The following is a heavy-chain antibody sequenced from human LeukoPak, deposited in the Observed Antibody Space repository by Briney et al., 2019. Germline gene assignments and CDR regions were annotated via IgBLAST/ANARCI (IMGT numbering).Heavy chain of an antibody. J-gene: IGHJ6*02. CDR3: ARVGCGNSENYYYYYGMDV. CDR2: LSKSGNT. V-gene: IGHV4-59*01. CDR1: GGSISSYY. Sequence: SETLSLTCTVSGGSISSYYWSWIRLPPGKGLEWIGYLSKSGNTNYSPSLKSRVTIFGDTSKNQFFLKLSSVTAADTAVYYCARVGCGNSENYYYYYGMDVWGQGTTVTVSS. D-gene: IGHD4-23*01.